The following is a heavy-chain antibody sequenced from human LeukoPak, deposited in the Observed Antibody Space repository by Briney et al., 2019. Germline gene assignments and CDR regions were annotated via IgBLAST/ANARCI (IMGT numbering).Heavy chain of an antibody. CDR1: GASMSNSY. Sequence: SETLSLTCTVSGASMSNSYWSWIRQPAGKGLEWIGHIQDRGSTIYNPSLGSRVTMSIDTPKNQFSLKLNSVTAADTAVYYCTRGQWLDVWDFWGQEPWSPSPQ. CDR3: TRGQWLDVWDF. D-gene: IGHD6-19*01. J-gene: IGHJ4*01. V-gene: IGHV4-4*07. CDR2: IQDRGST.